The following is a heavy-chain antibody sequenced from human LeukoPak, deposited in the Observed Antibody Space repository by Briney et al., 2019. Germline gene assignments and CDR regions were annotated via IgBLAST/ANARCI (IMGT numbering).Heavy chain of an antibody. J-gene: IGHJ4*02. Sequence: PSETLSLTCTVSGGSISSYYWSWIRQPPGKGLEWIGYIYTSGSTNYNPSLKSRVTISVDTSKNQFSLKLSSVTAADTAVYYCARHSSSWYFDYWGQGPLVTVSS. CDR3: ARHSSSWYFDY. CDR1: GGSISSYY. D-gene: IGHD6-13*01. CDR2: IYTSGST. V-gene: IGHV4-4*09.